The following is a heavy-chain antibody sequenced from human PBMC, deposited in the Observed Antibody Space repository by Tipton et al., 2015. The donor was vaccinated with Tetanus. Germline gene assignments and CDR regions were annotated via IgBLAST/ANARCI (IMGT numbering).Heavy chain of an antibody. V-gene: IGHV3-7*03. J-gene: IGHJ4*02. CDR2: IKQDGTDY. D-gene: IGHD4-23*01. CDR3: GKQNGGRWVVDH. Sequence: VQLVQSGGGLVQPGGSLRLSCAASGFTFSNSWMTWVRQAPGKGLEWVANIKQDGTDYRHVDSVKGRFTISRDNAKNSLYLQMNSLSADDTAVYYCGKQNGGRWVVDHWGQGTLVTVSS. CDR1: GFTFSNSW.